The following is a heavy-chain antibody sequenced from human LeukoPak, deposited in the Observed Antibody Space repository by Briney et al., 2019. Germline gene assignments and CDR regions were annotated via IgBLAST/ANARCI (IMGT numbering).Heavy chain of an antibody. CDR2: IIPIFGTA. D-gene: IGHD1-7*01. V-gene: IGHV1-69*05. CDR1: GGTFSSYA. J-gene: IGHJ5*02. CDR3: ARGLGLELRRGWFDP. Sequence: GASVKVSCKASGGTFSSYAINWVRQAPGQGLEWMGGIIPIFGTANYAQKFQGRVTITTDESTSTAYMELSSLRSEDTAVYYCARGLGLELRRGWFDPWGQGTLVTVSS.